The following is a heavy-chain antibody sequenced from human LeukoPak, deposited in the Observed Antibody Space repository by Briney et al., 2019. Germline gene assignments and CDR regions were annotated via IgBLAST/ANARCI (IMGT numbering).Heavy chain of an antibody. V-gene: IGHV1-3*01. Sequence: ASVNVSCKASGYTFTSYAMHWVRQAPGQRLEWMGWINAGNGNTKYSQKFQGRVTITRDTSASTAYMELSSLRSEDTAVYYCARVPLWFGEHHFDYWGQGTLVTVSS. CDR2: INAGNGNT. J-gene: IGHJ4*02. D-gene: IGHD3-10*01. CDR1: GYTFTSYA. CDR3: ARVPLWFGEHHFDY.